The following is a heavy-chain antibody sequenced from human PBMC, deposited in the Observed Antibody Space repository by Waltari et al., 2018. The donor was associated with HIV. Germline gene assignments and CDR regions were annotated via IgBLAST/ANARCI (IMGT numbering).Heavy chain of an antibody. CDR1: GGSVTSSTYY. J-gene: IGHJ5*02. V-gene: IGHV4-39*07. Sequence: QLQLQESGPGLVKPSETLSPTCIVSGGSVTSSTYYWGWIRQAPGRGLEWIGAISYSGSAYYNPSLESRVTISLDTSKNQFSLKLQSVTAADTAVYYCAGAPNGDFSWLDPWGQGTLVTVSS. CDR2: ISYSGSA. CDR3: AGAPNGDFSWLDP. D-gene: IGHD4-17*01.